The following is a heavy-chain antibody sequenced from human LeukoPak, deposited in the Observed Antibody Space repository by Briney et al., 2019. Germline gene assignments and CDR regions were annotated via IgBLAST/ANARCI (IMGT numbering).Heavy chain of an antibody. J-gene: IGHJ4*02. V-gene: IGHV3-48*03. CDR3: ARVLLYSPGSLDY. CDR2: ISSSGSTI. CDR1: GFTFSSYE. D-gene: IGHD3-10*02. Sequence: GGSLRLSCAASGFTFSSYEMNWVRQAPGKGLEWVSYISSSGSTIYYADSVKGRFTISRDNAKNSLYLQMNSRRAEDTAVYYCARVLLYSPGSLDYWGQGTLVTVSS.